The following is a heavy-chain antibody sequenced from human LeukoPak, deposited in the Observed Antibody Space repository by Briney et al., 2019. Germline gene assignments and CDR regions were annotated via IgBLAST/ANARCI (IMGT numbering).Heavy chain of an antibody. CDR2: INPNTGGT. D-gene: IGHD6-13*01. V-gene: IGHV1-2*02. J-gene: IGHJ6*03. CDR1: GYTFTGYY. CDR3: ARKGVAAAGTWYYYYYMDV. Sequence: ASVKVSCKASGYTFTGYYMHWVRQAPGQGLEWMGWINPNTGGTNYAQKFQGRVTMARDTSISTAYMELSRLRSDDTAVYYCARKGVAAAGTWYYYYYMDVWGKGTTVTVPS.